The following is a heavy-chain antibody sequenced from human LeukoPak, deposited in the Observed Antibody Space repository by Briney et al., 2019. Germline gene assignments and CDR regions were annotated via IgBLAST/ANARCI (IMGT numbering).Heavy chain of an antibody. D-gene: IGHD5-12*01. J-gene: IGHJ4*02. CDR1: GFTFADYA. Sequence: GGSLRLSCTTSGFTFADYAMSWFRQAPGKGLEWVGFIRSKSNGGTTHYAASVEGRFTISRDDSNSIAYLQMNSLKTEDTAVYYCVRDYRYAGHESVYWGQGTLVTVSS. CDR2: IRSKSNGGTT. CDR3: VRDYRYAGHESVY. V-gene: IGHV3-49*03.